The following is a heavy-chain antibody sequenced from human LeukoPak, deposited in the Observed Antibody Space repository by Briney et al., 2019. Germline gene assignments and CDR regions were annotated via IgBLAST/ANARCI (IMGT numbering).Heavy chain of an antibody. D-gene: IGHD3-9*01. Sequence: GGSLRLSCAASGFTFSSYGMHWVRQAPCKGLEWVAVMSYDGTNKYYADSVKGRFTISRDNSKNTLYLQMNSLRAEDTAVYYCAKDVERLDYFDYWGQGTLVTVSS. CDR2: MSYDGTNK. CDR3: AKDVERLDYFDY. J-gene: IGHJ4*02. V-gene: IGHV3-30*18. CDR1: GFTFSSYG.